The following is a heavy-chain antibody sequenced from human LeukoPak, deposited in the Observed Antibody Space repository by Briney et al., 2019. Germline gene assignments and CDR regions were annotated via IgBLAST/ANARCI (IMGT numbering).Heavy chain of an antibody. CDR3: ARADGYPHY. CDR2: INSDGSST. J-gene: IGHJ4*02. CDR1: GFTFSSYC. D-gene: IGHD5-24*01. Sequence: GGSLRLSCAASGFTFSSYCMHWVRHAPGKGLVWVSRINSDGSSTNYADSVRGRFTISRDNAKNTLYLQMNSLRAEDTAVYYCARADGYPHYWGQGTLVTVSS. V-gene: IGHV3-74*01.